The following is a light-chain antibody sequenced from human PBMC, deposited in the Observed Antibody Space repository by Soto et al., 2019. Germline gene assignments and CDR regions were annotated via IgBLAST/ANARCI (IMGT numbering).Light chain of an antibody. J-gene: IGKJ4*01. CDR2: GAS. V-gene: IGKV3-20*01. CDR1: QSVSSY. CDR3: QQYGSSPVT. Sequence: EIVLTQSPATLSLSPGERATLSWRASQSVSSYLAWYQQKPGQAPRLLIYGASRRATGIPDRFSGSGSGTDFTLTISRLEPEDFAVYYCQQYGSSPVTFGGGTKVDIK.